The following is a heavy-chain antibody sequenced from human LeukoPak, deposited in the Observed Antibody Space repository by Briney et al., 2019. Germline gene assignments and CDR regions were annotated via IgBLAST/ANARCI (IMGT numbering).Heavy chain of an antibody. V-gene: IGHV3-48*01. CDR3: ARDEYYDSSGYTS. Sequence: PGGSLRLSCAASGFTFSSYSMTWVRQAPGKGLEWLSYISSSSTTIYYADSVKGRFTISRDNAKNSLYLQMNSLRAEDTALYYCARDEYYDSSGYTSWGHGTLVTVSS. CDR1: GFTFSSYS. CDR2: ISSSSTTI. J-gene: IGHJ4*01. D-gene: IGHD3-22*01.